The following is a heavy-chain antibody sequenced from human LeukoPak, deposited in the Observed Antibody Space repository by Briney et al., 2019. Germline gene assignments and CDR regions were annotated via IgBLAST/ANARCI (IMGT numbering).Heavy chain of an antibody. Sequence: SETLSLTCTVSGGSISSYYWSWIRQPPGKGLEWIGDIYYSGSTNYNPSLKSRVTISVDTSKNQFSLKLSSVTAADTAVYYCARPIAAAENYYYYGMDVWGQGTTVTVSS. CDR2: IYYSGST. CDR3: ARPIAAAENYYYYGMDV. CDR1: GGSISSYY. V-gene: IGHV4-59*08. D-gene: IGHD6-13*01. J-gene: IGHJ6*02.